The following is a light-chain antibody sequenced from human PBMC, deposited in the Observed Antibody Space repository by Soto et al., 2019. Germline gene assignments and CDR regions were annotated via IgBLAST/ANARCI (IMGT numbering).Light chain of an antibody. CDR3: EAWDDSLNGPVI. J-gene: IGLJ2*01. Sequence: QSVLTQPPSASGTPGQRVTISCSGSNSNIGSYTVNWYQQLPGTAPKLLIYYNNQRPSGVPDRFSGSKSGTSASLAISGLQSEDEGDYYCEAWDDSLNGPVIFGGGTKLTVL. CDR1: NSNIGSYT. CDR2: YNN. V-gene: IGLV1-44*01.